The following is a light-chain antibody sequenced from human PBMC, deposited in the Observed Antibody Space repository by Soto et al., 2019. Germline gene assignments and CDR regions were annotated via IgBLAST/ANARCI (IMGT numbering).Light chain of an antibody. CDR1: NIGRKN. Sequence: SYELIQPLSVSVALGQTDRITCGGDNIGRKNVHWYKQKPGQAPVVVIYRDSNRPSGIPERFSGSNSGNTATLTISGAQAGDEADYYCQVWDDNTVVFGGGTKLTVL. CDR3: QVWDDNTVV. J-gene: IGLJ2*01. V-gene: IGLV3-9*01. CDR2: RDS.